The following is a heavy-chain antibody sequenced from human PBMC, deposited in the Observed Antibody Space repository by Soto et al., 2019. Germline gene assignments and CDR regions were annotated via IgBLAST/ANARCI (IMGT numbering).Heavy chain of an antibody. Sequence: QVQLVQSGAEVKKPGSSVKVSCKASGGTFSTSAISWVRQAPGQGLEWVGGIMPVFATPDYAQKFQGRDTISADESTTTAYLELTSLRTDDTAVYYCARDKDRQQLGGNYYYILDVWGQGTAIIVSS. CDR1: GGTFSTSA. J-gene: IGHJ6*02. V-gene: IGHV1-69*12. D-gene: IGHD3-3*02. CDR2: IMPVFATP. CDR3: ARDKDRQQLGGNYYYILDV.